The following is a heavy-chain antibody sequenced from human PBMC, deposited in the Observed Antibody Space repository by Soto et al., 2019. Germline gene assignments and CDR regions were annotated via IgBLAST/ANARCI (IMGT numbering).Heavy chain of an antibody. CDR2: ISCGGDTT. J-gene: IGHJ4*02. CDR3: AKGRGGSGSLTPRVDF. Sequence: EVQLLESGGGLVQPGGSLRLSCAASGFTFNNYAMTWVRQAPGKGLEWVSAISCGGDTTSYADSVNCRFTVSRDGSKNTLYLQMSSLRAEDTALYYCAKGRGGSGSLTPRVDFWGQGTLVTVSS. CDR1: GFTFNNYA. V-gene: IGHV3-23*01. D-gene: IGHD3-10*01.